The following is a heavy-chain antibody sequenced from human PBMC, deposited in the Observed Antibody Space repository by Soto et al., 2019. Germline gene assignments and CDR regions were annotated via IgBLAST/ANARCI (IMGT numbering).Heavy chain of an antibody. CDR1: GYSFTSYW. V-gene: IGHV5-51*01. J-gene: IGHJ4*02. CDR2: IYPGDSDT. CDR3: ARPTYYYDSSGPPAY. Sequence: GESLKISCKGSGYSFTSYWIGWVRQMPGKGLEWTGIIYPGDSDTRYSPSFQGQVTISADKSISTAYLQMNSLRAEDTAVYYCARPTYYYDSSGPPAYWGQGTLVTVSS. D-gene: IGHD3-22*01.